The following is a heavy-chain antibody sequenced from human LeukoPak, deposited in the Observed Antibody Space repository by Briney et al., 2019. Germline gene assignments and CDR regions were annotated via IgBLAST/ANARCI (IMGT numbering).Heavy chain of an antibody. V-gene: IGHV3-74*01. CDR2: INTDGSST. CDR3: ARNLRAYCGGDCYYWYFDL. D-gene: IGHD2-21*02. J-gene: IGHJ2*01. Sequence: GGSLRLSCAASGFTFSNYWMHWVRQAPGKGLVWVSRINTDGSSTSYADSVKGRFTISRDNAKNTLYLQMNSLRAEDTAVYYCARNLRAYCGGDCYYWYFDLWGRGTLVTVSS. CDR1: GFTFSNYW.